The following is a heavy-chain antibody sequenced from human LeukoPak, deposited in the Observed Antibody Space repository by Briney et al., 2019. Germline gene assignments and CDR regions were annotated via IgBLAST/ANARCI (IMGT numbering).Heavy chain of an antibody. V-gene: IGHV3-23*01. D-gene: IGHD2-2*01. J-gene: IGHJ3*02. CDR3: AKDLRVVAVPAATRNDAFDI. CDR1: GFTFSSYA. Sequence: GGSLRLSCAASGFTFSSYAMSWVRQAPGKGLEWVSAISGSGGSTYYADSVKGRFTISRDNSKNTLYLQMNSLRAEDTAVYYCAKDLRVVAVPAATRNDAFDIWGQGTTVTVSS. CDR2: ISGSGGST.